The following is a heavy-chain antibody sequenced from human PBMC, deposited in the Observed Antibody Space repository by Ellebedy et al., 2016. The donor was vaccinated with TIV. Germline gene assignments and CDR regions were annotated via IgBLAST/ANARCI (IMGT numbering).Heavy chain of an antibody. CDR3: GRDGVTGNGRWDWLDP. V-gene: IGHV3-23*01. D-gene: IGHD2-21*02. J-gene: IGHJ5*02. CDR2: IINTGGTT. CDR1: GFTFSSFA. Sequence: PGGSLRLSCAASGFTFSSFAMSWVRQAPGKGLEWVSSIINTGGTTYYADSVKGRFTISRDNSRNTLYLQMNSLRAEDSAIYYGGRDGVTGNGRWDWLDPWGQGTLVTVSS.